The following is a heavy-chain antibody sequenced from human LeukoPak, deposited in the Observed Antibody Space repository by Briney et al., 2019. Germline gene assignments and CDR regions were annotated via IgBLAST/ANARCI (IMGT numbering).Heavy chain of an antibody. CDR1: GFTFSDYY. Sequence: MSGGSLRLSCKASGFTFSDYYMSWIRQAPGKGLEWVSYISSSGSTIYYADSVKGRFTISRDNAKNSLYLQMNSLRAEDTAVYYCAVTGYSSPFDYWGQGTLVTVSS. V-gene: IGHV3-11*01. D-gene: IGHD3-9*01. J-gene: IGHJ4*02. CDR2: ISSSGSTI. CDR3: AVTGYSSPFDY.